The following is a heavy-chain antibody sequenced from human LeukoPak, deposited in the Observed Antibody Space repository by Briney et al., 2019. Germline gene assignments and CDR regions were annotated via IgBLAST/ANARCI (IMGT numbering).Heavy chain of an antibody. CDR3: ARGDISGSYFDY. D-gene: IGHD6-25*01. V-gene: IGHV3-53*01. Sequence: GGSLRLSCAASGFTVSTNYMSWVRQAPGRGLEWVSLLYASGRTYYTDSAKGRFAISRDASQNTLFLQMNSLKVEDTAVYYCARGDISGSYFDYWGQGTLVTVSS. J-gene: IGHJ4*02. CDR2: LYASGRT. CDR1: GFTVSTNY.